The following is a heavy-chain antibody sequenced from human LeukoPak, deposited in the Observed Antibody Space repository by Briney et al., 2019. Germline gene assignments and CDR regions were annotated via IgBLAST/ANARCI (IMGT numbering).Heavy chain of an antibody. CDR2: ISSSGSTI. CDR3: AREREDTAAYDY. Sequence: GGSLRLSCAASGFAFSSYEMNWVRQAPGKGLEWASYISSSGSTIYYADSVKGRFTISRDNAKNSLYLQMNSLRAEDTAVHYCAREREDTAAYDYWGQGTLVTVSS. CDR1: GFAFSSYE. D-gene: IGHD5-18*01. V-gene: IGHV3-48*03. J-gene: IGHJ4*02.